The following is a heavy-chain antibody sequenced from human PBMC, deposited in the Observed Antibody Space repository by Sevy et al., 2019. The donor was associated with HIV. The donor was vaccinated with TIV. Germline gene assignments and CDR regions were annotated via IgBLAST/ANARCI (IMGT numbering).Heavy chain of an antibody. CDR2: IYYSGST. J-gene: IGHJ6*02. Sequence: SETLSLTCTVSGGSISSYYWSWIRQPPGKGLEWIGYIYYSGSTNYNPSLKSRVTISVDTSKNQFSLKLSSVTAADTAVYYCARGFWYYDILTGYSPPIYYYYYYGMDVWGQGTTVTVSS. CDR1: GGSISSYY. CDR3: ARGFWYYDILTGYSPPIYYYYYYGMDV. D-gene: IGHD3-9*01. V-gene: IGHV4-59*01.